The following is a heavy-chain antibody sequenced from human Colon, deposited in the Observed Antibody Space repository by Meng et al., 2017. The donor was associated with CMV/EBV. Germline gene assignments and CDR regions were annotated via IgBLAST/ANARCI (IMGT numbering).Heavy chain of an antibody. CDR1: GFPVSSKY. V-gene: IGHV3-53*01. CDR3: ARDSPHAWD. CDR2: IYIDDST. J-gene: IGHJ4*02. Sequence: EGGWVESGGGLVQPGGSLRLSCEGSGFPVSSKYMSWVRQAPGKGLEWVSVIYIDDSTYYADSVEGRFTISRDNSRNTVYLQMNSLRAEDTAVYYCARDSPHAWDWGQGTLVTVSS. D-gene: IGHD3-16*01.